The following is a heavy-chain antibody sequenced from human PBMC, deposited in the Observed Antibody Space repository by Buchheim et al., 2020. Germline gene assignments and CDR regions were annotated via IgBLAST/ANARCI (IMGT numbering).Heavy chain of an antibody. D-gene: IGHD6-19*01. CDR2: IDPSDSYT. CDR3: ARQGGDSSGWFYYYYGMDV. V-gene: IGHV5-10-1*01. CDR1: GYSFTSYW. Sequence: EVQLVQSGAEVKKPGESLRISCKGSGYSFTSYWISWVRQMPGKGLEWMGRIDPSDSYTNYSPSLQGHVTISADKSISTAYPQWSSLKASDTAMYYCARQGGDSSGWFYYYYGMDVWGQGTT. J-gene: IGHJ6*02.